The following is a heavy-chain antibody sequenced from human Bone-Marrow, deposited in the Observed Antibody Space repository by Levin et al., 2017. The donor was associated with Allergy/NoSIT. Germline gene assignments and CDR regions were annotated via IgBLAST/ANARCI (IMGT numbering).Heavy chain of an antibody. Sequence: GSLRLSCNVSGNSINNGYYWGWLRQPPGMGLEWIGSIYHSGNTYYSPSLKSRVTISVDTSKNQFSLRLNSVTATDTAVYFCARVPELRLHFDFWGQGALVTVSS. D-gene: IGHD1-14*01. CDR1: GNSINNGYY. CDR2: IYHSGNT. CDR3: ARVPELRLHFDF. V-gene: IGHV4-38-2*02. J-gene: IGHJ4*02.